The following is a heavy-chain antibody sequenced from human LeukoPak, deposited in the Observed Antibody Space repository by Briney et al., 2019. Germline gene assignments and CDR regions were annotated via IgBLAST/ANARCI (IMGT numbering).Heavy chain of an antibody. CDR2: INPNSGGT. D-gene: IGHD1-26*01. CDR3: ARDLSSTSNWELDY. V-gene: IGHV1-2*06. J-gene: IGHJ4*02. CDR1: GYTFTGYF. Sequence: ASVKVSCKASGYTFTGYFVHWVRQAPGQGLEWMGRINPNSGGTNYAQDFQGRVTMTRDTSINTAYMELSRLTSDDTAVYYCARDLSSTSNWELDYWGQGTLVTVSS.